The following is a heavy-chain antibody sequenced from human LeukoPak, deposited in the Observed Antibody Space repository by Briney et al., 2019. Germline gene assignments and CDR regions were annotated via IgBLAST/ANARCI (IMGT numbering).Heavy chain of an antibody. V-gene: IGHV4-39*07. CDR1: GGSISSYY. CDR3: ARFGSGWHYFDY. Sequence: PSETLSLTCTVSGGSISSYYWGWIRQPAGKGLEWIGSIEFSGSPYYSPSLKSRVTISVDTSKNQFSLKLSSVTAADTAVYYCARFGSGWHYFDYWGQGTLVTVSS. D-gene: IGHD6-19*01. J-gene: IGHJ4*02. CDR2: IEFSGSP.